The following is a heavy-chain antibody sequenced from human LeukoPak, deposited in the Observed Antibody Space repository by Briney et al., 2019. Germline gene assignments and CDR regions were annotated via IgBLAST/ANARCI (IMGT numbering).Heavy chain of an antibody. CDR1: GYSISSGYH. Sequence: SETLSLTCTVSGYSISSGYHWGWIRQPPGKGLEWIGSIYYSGSTYYNPSLKSRVTISVDTSKNQFSLKLSSVTAADTAVYYCASWQLVHYFDYWGQGTLVTVSS. CDR3: ASWQLVHYFDY. D-gene: IGHD6-6*01. CDR2: IYYSGST. V-gene: IGHV4-38-2*02. J-gene: IGHJ4*02.